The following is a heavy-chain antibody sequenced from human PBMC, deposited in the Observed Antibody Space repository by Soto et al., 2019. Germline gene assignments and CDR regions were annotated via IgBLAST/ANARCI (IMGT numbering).Heavy chain of an antibody. CDR1: GYSFTSYW. D-gene: IGHD3-10*01. V-gene: IGHV5-51*01. CDR3: ARRRVLYGSGSYYRH. J-gene: IGHJ4*02. Sequence: GESLKISCKCSGYSFTSYWIGLVRQMPGKGLEWMGIIYPGNSDTRYSPSFQGQVTISADKSISTAYLQWSSLKASDTAMYYCARRRVLYGSGSYYRHWGQGTLVTVSS. CDR2: IYPGNSDT.